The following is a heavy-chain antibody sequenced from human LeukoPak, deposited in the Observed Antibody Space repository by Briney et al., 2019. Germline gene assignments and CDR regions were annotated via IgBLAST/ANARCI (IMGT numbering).Heavy chain of an antibody. J-gene: IGHJ4*02. Sequence: GESLKISCKGSGYSFTSYWIGWVRQMPGKGLEWMGIIYPGDPDSRYSPSFQGQVTMSADKSTTTAYLQWSSLKTSDTAMYYCARYGSSGWPYFDYWGQGTLVTVSS. V-gene: IGHV5-51*01. CDR3: ARYGSSGWPYFDY. CDR1: GYSFTSYW. CDR2: IYPGDPDS. D-gene: IGHD6-19*01.